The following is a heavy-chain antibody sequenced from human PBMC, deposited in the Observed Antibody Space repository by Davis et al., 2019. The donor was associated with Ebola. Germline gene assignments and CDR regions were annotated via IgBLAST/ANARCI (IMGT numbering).Heavy chain of an antibody. CDR2: VVPILSFP. CDR1: GGTFSSDP. CDR3: TTPGGQDSGYDVFDI. V-gene: IGHV1-69*02. J-gene: IGHJ3*02. Sequence: AASVKVSCKTSGGTFSSDPISWVRQAPGQGLEWMGRVVPILSFPNYAQKFQGRVTVTRDTSTTTVYMDLSSLRSEDTALYYCTTPGGQDSGYDVFDIWGQGTMVTVSS. D-gene: IGHD5-12*01.